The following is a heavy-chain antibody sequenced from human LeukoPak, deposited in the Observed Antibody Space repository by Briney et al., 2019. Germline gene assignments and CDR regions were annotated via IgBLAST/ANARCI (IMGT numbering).Heavy chain of an antibody. Sequence: SETLSLTCAVYGGSFSGYYWSWIRQPPGKGLEWIGEISHSGSTNYNPSLKSRVTISVDTSKNQFSLKLSSVTAADTAVYYCARRQYYYDSSGYYASVKYYFDYWGQGTLVTVSS. V-gene: IGHV4-34*01. CDR2: ISHSGST. J-gene: IGHJ4*02. D-gene: IGHD3-22*01. CDR1: GGSFSGYY. CDR3: ARRQYYYDSSGYYASVKYYFDY.